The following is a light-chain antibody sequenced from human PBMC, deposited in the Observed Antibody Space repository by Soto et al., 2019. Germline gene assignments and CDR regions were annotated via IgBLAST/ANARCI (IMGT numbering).Light chain of an antibody. Sequence: DIQMTQSPSSLSASVGDRVTITCRASQSISSFLNWYQQKPGKAPKLLIFAASNLQSGVPSRFSGSGSGTDFTLTISTLEPEDFAVYYCQQRSNWPPTFGGGTKVEIK. CDR3: QQRSNWPPT. V-gene: IGKV1-39*01. CDR2: AAS. J-gene: IGKJ4*01. CDR1: QSISSF.